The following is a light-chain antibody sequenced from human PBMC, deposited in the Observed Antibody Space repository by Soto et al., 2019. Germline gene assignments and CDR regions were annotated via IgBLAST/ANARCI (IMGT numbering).Light chain of an antibody. V-gene: IGLV2-14*01. CDR1: SSDVGGYNY. J-gene: IGLJ1*01. Sequence: QSVLTQPASVSGSPGQSITISCTGTSSDVGGYNYVSWYQHHPGKSPRLMIYASSSRPSGFPHRFSGSRSGNTASLTISGLQAEDEADYFCSSYTSGTTLYVFGTGTKVTV. CDR3: SSYTSGTTLYV. CDR2: ASS.